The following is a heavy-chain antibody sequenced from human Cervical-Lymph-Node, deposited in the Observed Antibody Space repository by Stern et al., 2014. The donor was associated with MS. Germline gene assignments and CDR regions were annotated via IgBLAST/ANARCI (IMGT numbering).Heavy chain of an antibody. J-gene: IGHJ4*02. V-gene: IGHV3-30-3*01. D-gene: IGHD6-25*01. CDR3: ARPAAARYFDY. CDR1: GFTFGRHS. Sequence: VHLVESGGGVVQPGRSLRLSCATSGFTFGRHSMHWVRQAPGKGLEWVAIISYDGSSKHYADSVKGRFTISRSNLNTTLYLPMNSLRVEDTAMYYCARPAAARYFDYWGQGSQVTVSS. CDR2: ISYDGSSK.